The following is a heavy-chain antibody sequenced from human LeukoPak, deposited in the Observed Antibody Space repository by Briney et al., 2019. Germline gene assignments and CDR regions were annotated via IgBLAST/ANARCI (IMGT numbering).Heavy chain of an antibody. CDR1: GGSFSGYY. D-gene: IGHD3-10*01. V-gene: IGHV4-34*01. J-gene: IGHJ4*02. Sequence: SETLSLTCAVYGGSFSGYYWSWIRQPPGKGLEWIGEINHSGSTNYNPSLKSRVTISVDTSKNQFSLKLTSVTAADTAVYYCAREANYYGSGSYFEGTFDYWGQGSLVTVSS. CDR3: AREANYYGSGSYFEGTFDY. CDR2: INHSGST.